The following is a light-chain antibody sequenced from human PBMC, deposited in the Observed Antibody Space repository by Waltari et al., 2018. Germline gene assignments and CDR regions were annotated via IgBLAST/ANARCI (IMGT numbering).Light chain of an antibody. V-gene: IGKV4-1*01. CDR2: WAS. J-gene: IGKJ4*01. CDR1: QSILFSSNNKNS. Sequence: DIAMTQSPESLAVSLGERATINCKSSQSILFSSNNKNSLAWYQRRPGQPPKLLIYWASTRQSGVPDRFSGSGFGTDFTLTIDGLQAEDVAVYYCQQYYTVPPTFGGGTKVEIK. CDR3: QQYYTVPPT.